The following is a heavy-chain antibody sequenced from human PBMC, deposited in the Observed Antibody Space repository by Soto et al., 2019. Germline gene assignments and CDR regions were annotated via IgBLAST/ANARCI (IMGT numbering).Heavy chain of an antibody. CDR1: GYRVSSYW. CDR2: IYPGDSDT. J-gene: IGHJ4*02. D-gene: IGHD6-13*01. CDR3: ARLRQGSSWETFDY. Sequence: ESVNISCTGCGYRVSSYWSGWVRRQTGKGLEWMGIIYPGDSDTRYSPSFQGQVTISADKSISTAYLQWSSLKASDTAMYYCARLRQGSSWETFDYWGQGTLVTVSS. V-gene: IGHV5-51*01.